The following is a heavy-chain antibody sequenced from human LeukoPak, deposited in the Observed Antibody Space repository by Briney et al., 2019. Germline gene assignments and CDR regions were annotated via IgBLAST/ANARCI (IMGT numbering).Heavy chain of an antibody. D-gene: IGHD3-10*01. V-gene: IGHV1-58*02. Sequence: TSVKVSCKASGFTFTGSAMQWVRQARGQRLEWIGWIVVGSGNTNYAEKFQERVTITRDMPTSTAYMELSSLRSEDTAVYYCAADLRFGELALDYWGQGTLVTVSS. CDR1: GFTFTGSA. CDR2: IVVGSGNT. J-gene: IGHJ4*02. CDR3: AADLRFGELALDY.